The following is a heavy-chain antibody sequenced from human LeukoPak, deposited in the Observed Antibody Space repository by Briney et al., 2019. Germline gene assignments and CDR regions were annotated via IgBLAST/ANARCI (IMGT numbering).Heavy chain of an antibody. Sequence: PGGSLRLSCAAPGFNFDDYALHWVRQAPGKGLEWVSLINGDGGSTFYADSVKGRFTISRDNAKNSLYLQMNSLRDEDTAVYYCARDAGGSGYFDYWGQGTLVTVSS. CDR2: INGDGGST. CDR3: ARDAGGSGYFDY. CDR1: GFNFDDYA. D-gene: IGHD6-25*01. V-gene: IGHV3-43*02. J-gene: IGHJ4*02.